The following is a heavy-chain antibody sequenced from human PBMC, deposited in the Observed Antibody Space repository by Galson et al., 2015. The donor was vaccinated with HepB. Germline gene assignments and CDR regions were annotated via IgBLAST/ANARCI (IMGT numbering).Heavy chain of an antibody. J-gene: IGHJ5*02. CDR2: ISYDGSNK. D-gene: IGHD6-13*01. CDR1: GFIFSSYA. Sequence: SLRLSCAASGFIFSSYAMHWVRQAPGKGLEWVAVISYDGSNKYYADSVKGRFTISRDNSKNTLYLQMNSLRAEDTAVYYCARDQGYSSSWYGGVNWFDPWGQGTLVTVSS. V-gene: IGHV3-30-3*01. CDR3: ARDQGYSSSWYGGVNWFDP.